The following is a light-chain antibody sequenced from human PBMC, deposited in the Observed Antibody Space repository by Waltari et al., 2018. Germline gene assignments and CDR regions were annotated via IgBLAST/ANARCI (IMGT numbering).Light chain of an antibody. V-gene: IGKV1-5*01. CDR1: QNINNW. Sequence: DIQMTQSPSTLSASVGDRVTITCRASQNINNWLAWYQQTPGRAPKLLIYEASSLESGVPSRVRGSGSGTLFTLTITSLQPDDFALYYCQQYKTFSTTFGQGTQVEIK. J-gene: IGKJ1*01. CDR2: EAS. CDR3: QQYKTFSTT.